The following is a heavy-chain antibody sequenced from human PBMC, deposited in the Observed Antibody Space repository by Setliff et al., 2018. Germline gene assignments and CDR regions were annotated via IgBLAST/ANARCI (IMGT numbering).Heavy chain of an antibody. CDR1: GFTFSTYE. CDR3: AKDLSRVLLWFGAGS. V-gene: IGHV3-48*03. D-gene: IGHD3-10*01. CDR2: ISSSSSTI. J-gene: IGHJ5*02. Sequence: GGSLRLSCAASGFTFSTYEMNWVRQAPGKGLEWVSYISSSSSTIYYADSVKGRFTISRDNAKNSLYLQMNSLRAEDTAVYYCAKDLSRVLLWFGAGSWGQGTLVTVSS.